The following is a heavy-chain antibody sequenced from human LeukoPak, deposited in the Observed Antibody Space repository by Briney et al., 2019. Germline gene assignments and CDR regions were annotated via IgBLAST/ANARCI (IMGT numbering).Heavy chain of an antibody. CDR3: ARGSSGYYDEHDC. V-gene: IGHV3-20*04. CDR2: INWNGGST. Sequence: GGSLRLSCAASGFTFYDYGMSWVRQAPGKGLEWVSGINWNGGSTGYADSVKGLFTISRDNAKNSLYLQVNSLRAEDTALYYCARGSSGYYDEHDCWGQGTLVTVSS. J-gene: IGHJ4*02. CDR1: GFTFYDYG. D-gene: IGHD3-22*01.